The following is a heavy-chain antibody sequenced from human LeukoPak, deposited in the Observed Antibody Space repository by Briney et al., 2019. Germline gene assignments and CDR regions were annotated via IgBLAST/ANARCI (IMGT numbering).Heavy chain of an antibody. J-gene: IGHJ6*03. Sequence: SETLSLTCTVSGASISTATYYWGWIRQSPGKGLEWIAKIYYSGSTYYNPSLKGRVTISVDKSKNQFSLKLSSVTAADTAVYYCARTPDYDSYYYYYMDVWGKGTTVTVSS. D-gene: IGHD3-16*01. CDR2: IYYSGST. CDR3: ARTPDYDSYYYYYMDV. CDR1: GASISTATYY. V-gene: IGHV4-39*07.